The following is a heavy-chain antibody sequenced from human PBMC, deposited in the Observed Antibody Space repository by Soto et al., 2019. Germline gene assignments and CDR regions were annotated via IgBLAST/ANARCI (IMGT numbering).Heavy chain of an antibody. Sequence: ASVKVSCKASGYTFTCYYMHWVRQAPGQGLEWMGWINPNSGGTNYAQKFQGWVTMTRDTSISTAYMELSRLRSDDTAVYYCARDQGIAVAGAYYYYGMDVWGQGTTVTVS. D-gene: IGHD6-19*01. CDR1: GYTFTCYY. J-gene: IGHJ6*02. V-gene: IGHV1-2*04. CDR2: INPNSGGT. CDR3: ARDQGIAVAGAYYYYGMDV.